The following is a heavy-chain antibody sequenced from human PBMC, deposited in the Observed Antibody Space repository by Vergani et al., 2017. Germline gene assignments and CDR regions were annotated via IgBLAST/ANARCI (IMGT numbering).Heavy chain of an antibody. D-gene: IGHD5-18*01. CDR3: AKDRRRAMAYGGDFDY. CDR1: GFTFSSYG. CDR2: ISYDGSNK. J-gene: IGHJ4*02. V-gene: IGHV3-30*18. Sequence: QVQLVESGGGVVQPGRSLRLSCAASGFTFSSYGMHWVRQAPGKGLEWVAVISYDGSNKYYADSVKGRFTISRDNSKNTLYLQMNSLRAEDTAVYYCAKDRRRAMAYGGDFDYGGQGTLVTVSS.